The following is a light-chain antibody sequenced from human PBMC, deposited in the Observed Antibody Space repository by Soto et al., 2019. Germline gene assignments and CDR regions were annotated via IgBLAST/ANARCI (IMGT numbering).Light chain of an antibody. CDR1: QSVSSN. J-gene: IGKJ1*01. CDR2: VAS. Sequence: EIVMTQSPATLSVSPGERATLSCRASQSVSSNLAWYQQKPGQAPRLLIYVASTRATGIPARFSGSGSGTEFTLTISSLQSEDFALYYCQQYNNWPGTFGQGTKVEIK. V-gene: IGKV3-15*01. CDR3: QQYNNWPGT.